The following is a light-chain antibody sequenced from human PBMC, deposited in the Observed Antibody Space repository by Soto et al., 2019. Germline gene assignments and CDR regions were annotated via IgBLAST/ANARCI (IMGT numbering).Light chain of an antibody. J-gene: IGKJ3*01. V-gene: IGKV3-15*01. CDR2: GAS. CDR1: QRVGRD. CDR3: QQYNHWPPT. Sequence: EIVMTQSPATLSVSPGEGATLSCRASQRVGRDLAWYQQKPGQAPRLLIYGASTRDTGIPARFTGSGSGTEFTLAINSLQSEGFAVYRCQQYNHWPPTFGPGTPVDI.